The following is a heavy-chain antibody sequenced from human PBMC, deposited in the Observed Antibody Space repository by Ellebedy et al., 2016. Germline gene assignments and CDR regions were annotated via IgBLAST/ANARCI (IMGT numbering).Heavy chain of an antibody. D-gene: IGHD5-18*01. CDR3: ARDSGFSYGYPFY. Sequence: SETLSLTCAVYGESFSGYYWSWIRQHPGKGLEWIGEINHSGSTNYNPSLKSRVTISLDTSKNQFSLKLSSVAAADTAVYYCARDSGFSYGYPFYWGQGTLVTVSS. J-gene: IGHJ4*02. CDR2: INHSGST. V-gene: IGHV4-34*01. CDR1: GESFSGYY.